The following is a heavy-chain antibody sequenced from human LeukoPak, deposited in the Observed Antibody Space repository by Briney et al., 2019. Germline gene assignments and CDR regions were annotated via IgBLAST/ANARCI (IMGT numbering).Heavy chain of an antibody. CDR3: AVESSGSYGKYY. CDR1: GFTVSSNY. V-gene: IGHV3-53*01. J-gene: IGHJ4*02. CDR2: IYSGGST. Sequence: GGSLRLSCAASGFTVSSNYMSWVRQAPGKGLEWVSVIYSGGSTYYADSVTGRFNISRDNSENTLYLQMNSLRAEDPAVYYCAVESSGSYGKYYWGQGTLVTVSS. D-gene: IGHD3-22*01.